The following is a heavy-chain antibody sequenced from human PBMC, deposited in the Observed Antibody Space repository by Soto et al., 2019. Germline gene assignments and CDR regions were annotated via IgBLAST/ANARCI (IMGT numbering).Heavy chain of an antibody. CDR3: ARQQLLPFYYALDV. Sequence: PSETLSLTCTVSGGSISGYYWSWIRQPPGKGLEYIGYIYYRGSTNYNPSLKSRVTMSIDTSRNQFSLKVNSVTAADTAVYYCARQQLLPFYYALDVWGQGTTVTVS. CDR1: GGSISGYY. CDR2: IYYRGST. V-gene: IGHV4-59*01. D-gene: IGHD6-13*01. J-gene: IGHJ6*02.